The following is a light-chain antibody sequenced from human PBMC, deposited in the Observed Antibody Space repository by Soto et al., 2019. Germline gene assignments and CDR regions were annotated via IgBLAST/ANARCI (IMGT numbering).Light chain of an antibody. CDR2: DVS. CDR3: SSYRSRSTFYV. Sequence: QSVLTRAASVSGSPGQASTISCTGTSSDIGGYNYVSWFQQHPGKAPKLMISDVSNRPSGVSNRFSGSKSGNTASLTISGLQAEDEADYYCSSYRSRSTFYVFRTGSKVTVL. CDR1: SSDIGGYNY. V-gene: IGLV2-14*01. J-gene: IGLJ1*01.